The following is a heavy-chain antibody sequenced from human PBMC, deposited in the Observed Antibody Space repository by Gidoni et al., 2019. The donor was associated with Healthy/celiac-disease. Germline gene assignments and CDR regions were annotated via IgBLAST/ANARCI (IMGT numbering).Heavy chain of an antibody. CDR3: ARDTDYYDSSGDPIHFDY. D-gene: IGHD3-22*01. V-gene: IGHV3-33*01. CDR2: ILYDGSNK. Sequence: QVQLVESGGGVVQPGRSLRLSCAASGFTFSSYGMHWVRQAPGKGLEWVAVILYDGSNKYYADSVKGRFTISRDNSKNTLYLQMNSLRAEDTAVYYCARDTDYYDSSGDPIHFDYWGQGTLVTVSS. J-gene: IGHJ4*02. CDR1: GFTFSSYG.